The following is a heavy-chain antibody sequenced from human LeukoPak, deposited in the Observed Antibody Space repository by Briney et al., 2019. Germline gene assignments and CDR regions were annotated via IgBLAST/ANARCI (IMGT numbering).Heavy chain of an antibody. CDR1: GYTFTGYY. CDR2: INPNSGGT. J-gene: IGHJ5*02. V-gene: IGHV1-2*02. CDR3: ARDGSGWDVDWFDP. Sequence: ASVEVSCKASGYTFTGYYMHWVRQAPGQGLEWMGGINPNSGGTNYAQKFQGRVTMTRDTSISTAYMELSRLRSGDTAVYYCARDGSGWDVDWFDPWGQGTLVTVSS. D-gene: IGHD6-19*01.